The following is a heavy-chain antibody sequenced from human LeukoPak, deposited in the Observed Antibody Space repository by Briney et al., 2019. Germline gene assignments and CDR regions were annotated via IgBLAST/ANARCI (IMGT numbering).Heavy chain of an antibody. D-gene: IGHD6-13*01. Sequence: GESLRLSCAASGFTFSSYAMSWVRQAPGKGLEWVSAISGSGGSTYYADSVKGRFTISRDNSKNTLYLQMSSLRAEDTAVYYCAKDQGDLRYSSSWYYFDYWGQGTLVTVSS. CDR3: AKDQGDLRYSSSWYYFDY. CDR2: ISGSGGST. V-gene: IGHV3-23*01. CDR1: GFTFSSYA. J-gene: IGHJ4*02.